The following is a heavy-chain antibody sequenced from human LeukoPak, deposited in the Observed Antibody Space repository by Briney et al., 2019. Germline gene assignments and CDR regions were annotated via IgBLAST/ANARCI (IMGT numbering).Heavy chain of an antibody. V-gene: IGHV3-11*04. CDR3: ARNTMVRGAYYYYGMDV. Sequence: GGSLRLSCAASGFTFSDYYMSWIRQAPGKGLEWVSYISSSGSTIYYADSVKGRFTISRDNAKSSLYLQMNSLRAEDTAVYYCARNTMVRGAYYYYGMDVWGQGTTVTVSS. D-gene: IGHD3-10*01. J-gene: IGHJ6*02. CDR2: ISSSGSTI. CDR1: GFTFSDYY.